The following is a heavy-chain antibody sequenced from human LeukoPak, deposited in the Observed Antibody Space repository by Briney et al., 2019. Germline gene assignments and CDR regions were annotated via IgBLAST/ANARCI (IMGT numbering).Heavy chain of an antibody. CDR2: INPNSGGT. CDR1: GYTFTGYY. Sequence: ASVKVSCKASGYTFTGYYIHWVRQAPGQGLEWMGWINPNSGGTRSAQKFQGRVTMTRDTSISTAYMELSTLKSDVTAVYYCARDLGGSNTKDAFDIWGQGTMVTVSS. CDR3: ARDLGGSNTKDAFDI. J-gene: IGHJ3*02. D-gene: IGHD5-24*01. V-gene: IGHV1-2*02.